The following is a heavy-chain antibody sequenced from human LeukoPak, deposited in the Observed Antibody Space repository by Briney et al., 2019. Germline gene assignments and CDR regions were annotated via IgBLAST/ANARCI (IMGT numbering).Heavy chain of an antibody. CDR3: ARVDRFWSQTG. CDR2: IYHSGST. Sequence: SETLSLTCTVYGYSISSGYYWGWIRQPPGKGLEWIGSIYHSGSTYYNPSLKSRVTISVDTSKNQFSLKLSSVTAADTAVYYCARVDRFWSQTGWGQGTLVTVSS. V-gene: IGHV4-38-2*02. D-gene: IGHD3-3*01. CDR1: GYSISSGYY. J-gene: IGHJ4*02.